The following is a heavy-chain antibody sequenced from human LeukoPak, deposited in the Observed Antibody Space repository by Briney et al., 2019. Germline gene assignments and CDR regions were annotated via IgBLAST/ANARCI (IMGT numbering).Heavy chain of an antibody. CDR2: IYHSGTT. V-gene: IGHV4-38-2*02. CDR1: GYSISSGYY. Sequence: KPSETLSLTCTVSGYSISSGYYWGWIRHPPGKGLEWIGSIYHSGTTNYNPSLKSRVTMSVDPSKNPFSLKLSSVTAADTAAYYCARGTGYYYHMDVWGKGTTVTVSS. CDR3: ARGTGYYYHMDV. D-gene: IGHD4-17*01. J-gene: IGHJ6*03.